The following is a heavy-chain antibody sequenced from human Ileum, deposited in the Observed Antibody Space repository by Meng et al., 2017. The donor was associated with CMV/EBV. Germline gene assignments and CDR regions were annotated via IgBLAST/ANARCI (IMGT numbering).Heavy chain of an antibody. CDR2: IHDSGST. CDR3: ARVWGIAVRPLDY. CDR1: GDSISIGHYC. Sequence: VQLQEAGPGDGTHSQSLSLTCTVSGDSISIGHYCWSWIRQTPGKGMEWIGHIHDSGSTYYNPSLQSRVTISVDTSKNQFSLKLRSVTAADTAVYYCARVWGIAVRPLDYWGQGTLVTVSS. D-gene: IGHD6-6*01. V-gene: IGHV4-30-4*01. J-gene: IGHJ4*02.